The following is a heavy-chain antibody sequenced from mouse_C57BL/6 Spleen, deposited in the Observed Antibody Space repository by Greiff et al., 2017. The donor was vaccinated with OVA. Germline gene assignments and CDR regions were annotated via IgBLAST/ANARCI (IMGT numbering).Heavy chain of an antibody. D-gene: IGHD3-2*01. V-gene: IGHV1-82*01. CDR1: GYAFSSSW. CDR2: IYPGDGDT. CDR3: AGDGQLWPLHY. J-gene: IGHJ4*01. Sequence: QVQLKESGPELVKPGASVKISCKASGYAFSSSWMNWVKQRPGKGLEWIGRIYPGDGDTNYNGKFKGKATLTADKSSSTAYMQLSSLTSEDAAVLYCAGDGQLWPLHYWGQGTSVTVSS.